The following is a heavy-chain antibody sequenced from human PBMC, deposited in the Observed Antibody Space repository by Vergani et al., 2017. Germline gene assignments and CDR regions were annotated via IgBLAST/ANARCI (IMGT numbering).Heavy chain of an antibody. V-gene: IGHV1-24*01. CDR1: GYTLTELS. CDR2: LDPEDGET. D-gene: IGHD3-10*01. CDR3: ATDRYLMVRGGNYYYYGMDV. Sequence: QVQLVQSGAEVKKPGSSVKVSCKVSGYTLTELSMHWVRQAPGKGLEWMGGLDPEDGETIYAQKFQGRVTMTEDTSTDTAYMELSSLRSEDTAVYYCATDRYLMVRGGNYYYYGMDVWGQGTTVTVSS. J-gene: IGHJ6*02.